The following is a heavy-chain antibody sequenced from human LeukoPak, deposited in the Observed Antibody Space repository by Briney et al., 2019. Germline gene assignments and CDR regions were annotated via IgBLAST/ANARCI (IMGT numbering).Heavy chain of an antibody. CDR1: GYIFTGYF. CDR3: ARGNWNRVPFLDY. CDR2: INLHSGDT. Sequence: ASVKVSCRASGYIFTGYFIHWVRQAPGQGLEWMGWINLHSGDTKHPQKFQDRVTMTRDTSISTAFMELSRLTSDDTAVYYCARGNWNRVPFLDYWGQGSLVTVSS. J-gene: IGHJ4*02. D-gene: IGHD1/OR15-1a*01. V-gene: IGHV1-2*02.